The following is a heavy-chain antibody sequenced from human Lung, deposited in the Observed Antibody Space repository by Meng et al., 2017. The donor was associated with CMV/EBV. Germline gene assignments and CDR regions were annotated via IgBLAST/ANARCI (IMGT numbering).Heavy chain of an antibody. V-gene: IGHV1-8*01. J-gene: IGHJ6*01. CDR1: GYTFTNYD. D-gene: IGHD6-13*01. CDR3: ARAWVLVTPVGGPPGVAPVVDHYGMDV. Sequence: ASVKVSCKASGYTFTNYDINWVRQATGHGPEWMGWVNPNSGNTGYAQRFQGRVTMTRDTSTRTAYMELSSLRSDDTAVYYCARAWVLVTPVGGPPGVAPVVDHYGMDVSGQGTTVTVSS. CDR2: VNPNSGNT.